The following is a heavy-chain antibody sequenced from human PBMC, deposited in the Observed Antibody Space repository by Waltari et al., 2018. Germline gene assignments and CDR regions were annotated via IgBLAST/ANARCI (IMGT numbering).Heavy chain of an antibody. J-gene: IGHJ4*02. CDR3: ARDECTGGDCYSHFHY. Sequence: EVHLLESGGGLIRPGGSLRLSCAASGFTFSNYAMSWVRQAPGKGLDWVSGSINNGDSSFSADSVKGRFTISRDNSKNTLYLQMENLRGEDTAVYYCARDECTGGDCYSHFHYWGQGTLVTVSS. V-gene: IGHV3-23*01. CDR2: SINNGDSS. D-gene: IGHD2-21*02. CDR1: GFTFSNYA.